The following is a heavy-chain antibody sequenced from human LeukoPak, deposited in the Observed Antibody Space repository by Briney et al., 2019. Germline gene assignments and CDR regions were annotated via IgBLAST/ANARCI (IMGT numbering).Heavy chain of an antibody. Sequence: AGGSLRLSCAVSGFNFRDHWMDWVRQAPGKGLEWVGHIKNDGSETYYLDSLKGRFSISRDNTNNALYLQMNTLRAEDTAVYYCAKRRPYYDSSGYLDYWGQGTLVTVSS. CDR1: GFNFRDHW. V-gene: IGHV3-7*03. J-gene: IGHJ4*02. CDR2: IKNDGSET. D-gene: IGHD3-22*01. CDR3: AKRRPYYDSSGYLDY.